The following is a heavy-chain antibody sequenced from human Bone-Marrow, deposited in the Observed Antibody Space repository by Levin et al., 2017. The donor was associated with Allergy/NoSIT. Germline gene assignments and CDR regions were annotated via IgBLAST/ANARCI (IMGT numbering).Heavy chain of an antibody. Sequence: AGGSLRLSCAASGFTFGAYIMNWVRQAPGKGLEWVSSISGNGRDIYYAESLKGRFTISRDNAKNSVFLQMNSLRAEDTAVYYCARAQVIVTANSFDFWGQGAMVTVSS. CDR2: ISGNGRDI. J-gene: IGHJ3*01. CDR3: ARAQVIVTANSFDF. V-gene: IGHV3-21*01. D-gene: IGHD1/OR15-1a*01. CDR1: GFTFGAYI.